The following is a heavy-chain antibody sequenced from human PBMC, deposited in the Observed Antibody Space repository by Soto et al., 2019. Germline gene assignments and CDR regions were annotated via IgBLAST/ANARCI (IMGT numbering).Heavy chain of an antibody. D-gene: IGHD3-10*01. CDR1: GGYFNDNY. J-gene: IGHJ5*02. V-gene: IGHV4-34*01. Sequence: QVQLQQWGAGLLKPSETLSLSCAVYGGYFNDNYYSWFRQPPGKGLEWIGEISRSGTTKYIPSLKSRASISFDTSKTQGSRKETSVTAADTAVYYCATSLWFGTQVELWGQGALVTVSS. CDR3: ATSLWFGTQVEL. CDR2: ISRSGTT.